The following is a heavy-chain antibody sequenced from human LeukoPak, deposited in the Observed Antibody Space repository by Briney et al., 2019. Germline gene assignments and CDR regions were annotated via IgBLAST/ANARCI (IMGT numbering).Heavy chain of an antibody. CDR1: GGTFSSYA. CDR2: IIPIFGTA. Sequence: ASVKVSCKASGGTFSSYAMSWVRQAPGQGLEWMGGIIPIFGTANYAQKFQGRVTITADKSTSTAYMELSSLRSEDTAVYYCARSQLWSSEYLQHWGQGTLVTVSS. J-gene: IGHJ1*01. V-gene: IGHV1-69*06. CDR3: ARSQLWSSEYLQH. D-gene: IGHD5-18*01.